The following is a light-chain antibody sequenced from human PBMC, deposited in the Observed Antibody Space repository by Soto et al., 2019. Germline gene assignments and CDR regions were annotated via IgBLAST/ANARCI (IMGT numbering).Light chain of an antibody. CDR1: SSDVGGYNY. J-gene: IGLJ2*01. V-gene: IGLV2-14*01. CDR3: SSYTSSNTLV. CDR2: AVS. Sequence: QSVLTQPASVSGSPGQSITISCTGTSSDVGGYNYVSWYQQHPGKVPKLMIYAVSNRPSGVSNRFSGSKSGNTASLTISGLQAEDEADYYCSSYTSSNTLVFGGGTKVTVL.